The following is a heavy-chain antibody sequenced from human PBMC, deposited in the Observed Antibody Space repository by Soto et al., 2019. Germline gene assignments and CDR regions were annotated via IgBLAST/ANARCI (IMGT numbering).Heavy chain of an antibody. CDR3: AKEPRWDYYGMDV. CDR2: ISYDGSNK. Sequence: QVQLVESGGGVVQPGRSLRLSCAASGFTFSSYGMHWVRQAPGKGLEWVAVISYDGSNKYYADSVKGRFTISRENSKNTLYLQMNSLRDEDTAVYYCAKEPRWDYYGMDVWGQGTTVTVSS. V-gene: IGHV3-30*18. D-gene: IGHD1-26*01. J-gene: IGHJ6*02. CDR1: GFTFSSYG.